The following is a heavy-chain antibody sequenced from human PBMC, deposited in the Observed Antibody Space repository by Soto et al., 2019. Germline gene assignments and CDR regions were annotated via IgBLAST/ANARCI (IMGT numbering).Heavy chain of an antibody. CDR1: GFTFSSYA. Sequence: LRLSCAASGFTFSSYAMSWVRQAPGKGLEWVSAISGSGGSTYYADSVKGRFTISRDNSKNTLYLQMNSLRAEDTAVYYCAKVVLEWLLSNWFDPWGQGTLVTVSS. V-gene: IGHV3-23*01. D-gene: IGHD3-3*01. CDR3: AKVVLEWLLSNWFDP. CDR2: ISGSGGST. J-gene: IGHJ5*02.